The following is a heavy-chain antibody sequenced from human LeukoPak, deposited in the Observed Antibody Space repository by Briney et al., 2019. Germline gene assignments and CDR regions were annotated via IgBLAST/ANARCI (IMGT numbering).Heavy chain of an antibody. CDR1: GYTFTSYY. D-gene: IGHD3-9*01. Sequence: ASVKVSCKASGYTFTSYYMHWVRQAPGQGLEWMGIINPSSGSTSYAQKFQGRVTMTRDTSTSTVYMELSSLRSEDTAVYYCAREKYDILTGYSPLLGNWFDPWGQGTLVTVSS. CDR2: INPSSGST. V-gene: IGHV1-46*01. CDR3: AREKYDILTGYSPLLGNWFDP. J-gene: IGHJ5*02.